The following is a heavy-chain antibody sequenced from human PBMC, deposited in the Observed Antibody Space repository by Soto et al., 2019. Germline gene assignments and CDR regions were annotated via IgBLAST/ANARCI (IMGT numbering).Heavy chain of an antibody. CDR3: ARDRRVRGHSYGLDY. Sequence: SETLSLTCTVSGGSISSGGYYWSWIRQHPGKGLEWIGYIYYSGSTYYNPSLKSRVTISVDTSKNQFSLKLSSVTAADTAVYYCARDRRVRGHSYGLDYWGQGTPVTVSS. D-gene: IGHD5-18*01. V-gene: IGHV4-31*03. CDR2: IYYSGST. CDR1: GGSISSGGYY. J-gene: IGHJ4*02.